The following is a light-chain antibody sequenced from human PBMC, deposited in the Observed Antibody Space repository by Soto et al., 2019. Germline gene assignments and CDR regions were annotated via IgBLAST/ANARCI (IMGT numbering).Light chain of an antibody. CDR3: AVWDDSLNGPL. J-gene: IGLJ3*02. CDR1: SSNIGTYT. V-gene: IGLV1-44*01. Sequence: QSVLTQPPSVSGTPGQRVTISCSGGSSNIGTYTVNWYQQLPGTAPKLLIHSNNQRPSGIPDRFSGSKSGTSASLAVSGLQSEDEADYYCAVWDDSLNGPLFGGGTKLTVL. CDR2: SNN.